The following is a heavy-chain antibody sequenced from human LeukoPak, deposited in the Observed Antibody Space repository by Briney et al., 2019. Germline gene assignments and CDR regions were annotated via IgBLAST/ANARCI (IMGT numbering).Heavy chain of an antibody. D-gene: IGHD1-20*01. CDR3: ARDRSITGGAYYFDY. CDR2: IYTSGST. CDR1: GGSISSYY. V-gene: IGHV4-4*07. Sequence: SGTLSLTCTVSGGSISSYYWSWIRQPAGKGLEWIGRIYTSGSTNYNPSLKSRVTMSVDTSKNQFSLKLSSVTAADTAVYYCARDRSITGGAYYFDYWGQGTLVTVSS. J-gene: IGHJ4*02.